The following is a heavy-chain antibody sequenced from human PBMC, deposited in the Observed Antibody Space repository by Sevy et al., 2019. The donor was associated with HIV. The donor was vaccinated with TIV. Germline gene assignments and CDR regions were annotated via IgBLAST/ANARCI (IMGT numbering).Heavy chain of an antibody. CDR1: GYTFTNYY. Sequence: ASVKVSCKASGYTFTNYYIHWVRQAPGHGLEWMGIINPGGGSPRYAQRFKGRVTMTRDTSTSTLYMDLSSLRSEDTAVYYCARGRFLEWLTTRTDAFDIWGQGTMVTVSS. CDR2: INPGGGSP. CDR3: ARGRFLEWLTTRTDAFDI. D-gene: IGHD3-3*01. J-gene: IGHJ3*02. V-gene: IGHV1-46*01.